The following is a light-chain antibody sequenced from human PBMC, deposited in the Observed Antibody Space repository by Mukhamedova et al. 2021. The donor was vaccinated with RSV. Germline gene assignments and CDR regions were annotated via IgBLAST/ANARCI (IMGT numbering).Light chain of an antibody. CDR3: TSYTLSNTYV. Sequence: NDVGFYNYVSWYQQHPGKAPKVMIYEVSNRPSGVSNRFSGSKSGNTASLTISGLQAEDEADYYCTSYTLSNTYVFGTGTKVSVL. V-gene: IGLV2-14*01. CDR1: NDVGFYNY. CDR2: EVS. J-gene: IGLJ1*01.